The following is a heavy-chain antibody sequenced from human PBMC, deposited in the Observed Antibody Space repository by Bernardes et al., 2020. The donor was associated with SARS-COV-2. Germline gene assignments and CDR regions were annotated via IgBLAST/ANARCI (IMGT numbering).Heavy chain of an antibody. CDR2: MTSNGNST. J-gene: IGHJ5*02. V-gene: IGHV3-64*02. CDR3: ARGNVRGPFDP. CDR1: GFDFSKYA. Sequence: GGSLRLSCAASGFDFSKYAMHWVRQAPGKGLEYISAMTSNGNSTYYADSVKGRFTISRDNSKNTLYLHMGRLRAEDMAVYYCARGNVRGPFDPWGQGTLVTVSS.